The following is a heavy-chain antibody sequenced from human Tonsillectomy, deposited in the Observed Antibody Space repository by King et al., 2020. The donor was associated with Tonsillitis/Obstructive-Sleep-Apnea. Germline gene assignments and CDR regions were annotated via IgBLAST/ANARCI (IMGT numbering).Heavy chain of an antibody. CDR1: GGTFNSFA. J-gene: IGHJ5*02. D-gene: IGHD2-2*01. V-gene: IGHV1-69*01. CDR2: IIPIFGTA. CDR3: ARVPYCSSSSCYWGFDP. Sequence: QLVQSGAEVKKPGSSVKVSCKASGGTFNSFAVSWVRQAPGQGLEWMGGIIPIFGTANYAQKFQGRVTITAVESTSTAYMVLRSLTSEDTAVYFCARVPYCSSSSCYWGFDPWGQGTLVTVSS.